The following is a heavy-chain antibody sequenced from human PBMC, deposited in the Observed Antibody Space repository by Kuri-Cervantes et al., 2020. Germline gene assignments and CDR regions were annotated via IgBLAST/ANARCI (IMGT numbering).Heavy chain of an antibody. CDR3: VGVVGATRGIHF. V-gene: IGHV4-38-2*01. D-gene: IGHD1-26*01. CDR1: GYSISSGYY. J-gene: IGHJ4*02. CDR2: FSHSGST. Sequence: SETLSLTCAVSGYSISSGYYWGWIRQPPGKGLEWIGYFSHSGSTNSNPSLKSRVTISVDTSKNNFSLKLSSVTAADTAVYYCVGVVGATRGIHFWGQGTLVTVSS.